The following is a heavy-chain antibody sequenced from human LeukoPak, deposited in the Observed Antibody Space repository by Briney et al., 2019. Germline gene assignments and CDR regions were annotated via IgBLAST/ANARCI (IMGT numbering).Heavy chain of an antibody. D-gene: IGHD2-8*01. J-gene: IGHJ4*02. CDR1: GFTFSSYA. V-gene: IGHV3-30*04. CDR2: ISDDGRHN. CDR3: ARVYLERLTAGYFDH. Sequence: GGSLRLSCAASGFTFSSYAMHWVRQAPGKGLEWVAVISDDGRHNYYADSVKGRFTISRDNSKSTLYLQMNSLRDDDSAAYFCARVYLERLTAGYFDHWGQGTQVTVSP.